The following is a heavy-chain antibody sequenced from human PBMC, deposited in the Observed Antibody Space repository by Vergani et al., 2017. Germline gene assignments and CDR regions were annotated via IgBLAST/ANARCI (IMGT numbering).Heavy chain of an antibody. CDR2: ISAYNGNT. CDR1: GGTFSSYA. D-gene: IGHD3-22*01. V-gene: IGHV1-18*01. Sequence: QVQLVQSGAEVKKPGSSVKVSCKASGGTFSSYAISWVRQAPGQGLEWMGWISAYNGNTNYAQKLQGRVTMTTDTSTSTAYMELRSLRSDDTAVYYCARDYYDSSGYYGVGDAFDIWGQGTMVTVSS. J-gene: IGHJ3*02. CDR3: ARDYYDSSGYYGVGDAFDI.